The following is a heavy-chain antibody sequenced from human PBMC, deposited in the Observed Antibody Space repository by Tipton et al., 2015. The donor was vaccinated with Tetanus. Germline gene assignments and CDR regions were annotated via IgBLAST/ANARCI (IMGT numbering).Heavy chain of an antibody. Sequence: LSLTCAVYGGSFSGYYWSWIRQAPGKGLEWVSYISSSGSTIYYADSVKGRFTISRDNAKNSLYLQMNSLRAEDTAVYYCARARTYYYDSSGYGYWGQGTLVTVSS. D-gene: IGHD3-22*01. CDR2: ISSSGSTI. V-gene: IGHV3-11*01. CDR3: ARARTYYYDSSGYGY. J-gene: IGHJ4*02. CDR1: GGSFSGYY.